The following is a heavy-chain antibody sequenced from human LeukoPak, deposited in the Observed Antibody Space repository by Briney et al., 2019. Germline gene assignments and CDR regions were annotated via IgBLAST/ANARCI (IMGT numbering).Heavy chain of an antibody. CDR1: GGSISSYY. Sequence: SETLSLTCTVSGGSISSYYWSWIRQTPGKGLEWIGYIYYSGSTNYNPSLKSRVTISVDTSKNQFSLKLSSVTAADTAVYYCARISQRGYSYGYYAFDIWGQGTMVNVSS. V-gene: IGHV4-59*08. CDR2: IYYSGST. D-gene: IGHD5-18*01. J-gene: IGHJ3*02. CDR3: ARISQRGYSYGYYAFDI.